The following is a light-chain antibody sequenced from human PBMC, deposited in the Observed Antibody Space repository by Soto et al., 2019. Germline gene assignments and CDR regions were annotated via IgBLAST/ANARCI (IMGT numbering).Light chain of an antibody. Sequence: DIQMTQSPSSLSASVGDRVTITCRASQSISKYLNGYQQRPGKAPKVLIYGALSLQSGVTPRFSGSGSGTDFTLTISSLQPEDFATYYCQQCYSTPWTFGRGTKVEIK. CDR2: GAL. CDR3: QQCYSTPWT. CDR1: QSISKY. J-gene: IGKJ1*01. V-gene: IGKV1-39*01.